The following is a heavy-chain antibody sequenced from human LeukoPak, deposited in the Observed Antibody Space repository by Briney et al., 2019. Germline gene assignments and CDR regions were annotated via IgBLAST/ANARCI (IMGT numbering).Heavy chain of an antibody. V-gene: IGHV3-23*01. Sequence: GGSLRLSCAASGFTFISYAMNWVRQAPGKGLEWVSTITGSGGGTYYADSVKGRFTISRDNSKNTLYLQMNSLRAEDTAVYYCARDPGDYVGNDAFDIWGQGTMVTVSS. D-gene: IGHD4-17*01. CDR2: ITGSGGGT. CDR3: ARDPGDYVGNDAFDI. CDR1: GFTFISYA. J-gene: IGHJ3*02.